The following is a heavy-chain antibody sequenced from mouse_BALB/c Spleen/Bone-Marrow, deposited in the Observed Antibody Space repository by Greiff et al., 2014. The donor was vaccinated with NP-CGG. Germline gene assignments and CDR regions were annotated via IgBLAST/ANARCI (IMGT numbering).Heavy chain of an antibody. Sequence: EVQLQQSGAELVKPGASVKLSYTASGFNIKDTYIHWVKQRPEQGLEWIGGIDPANGNTKYDPKFQGKATITADTSSNTDYLQLSSLTSEDTAVYYCARDYGRTAWFAYWGQGTLVTVSA. D-gene: IGHD1-1*01. CDR3: ARDYGRTAWFAY. CDR1: GFNIKDTY. V-gene: IGHV14-3*02. J-gene: IGHJ3*01. CDR2: IDPANGNT.